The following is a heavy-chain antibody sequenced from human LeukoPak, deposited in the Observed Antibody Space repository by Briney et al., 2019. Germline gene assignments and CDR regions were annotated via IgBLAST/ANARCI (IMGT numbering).Heavy chain of an antibody. J-gene: IGHJ4*02. CDR2: ISTGGSP. V-gene: IGHV3-53*01. CDR1: GFTVSNNY. CDR3: VRGFRGYSFDY. Sequence: GGSLRLSCAASGFTVSNNYMTWVRQAPGKGLEWVSLISTGGSPYYTDSVKGRFTISRDNSKSTLFLQMNSLRAEDTAVYYCVRGFRGYSFDYWGQGTLVTVSS.